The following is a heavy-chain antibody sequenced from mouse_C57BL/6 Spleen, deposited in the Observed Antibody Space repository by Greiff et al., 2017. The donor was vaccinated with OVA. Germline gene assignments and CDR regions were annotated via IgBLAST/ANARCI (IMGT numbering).Heavy chain of an antibody. CDR3: SRRKDGYYAMDY. CDR2: INPYNGGT. J-gene: IGHJ4*01. Sequence: EVQLQQSGPVLVKPGASVKMSCKASGYTFTDYYMNWVKQSHGKSLEWIGVINPYNGGTSYNQKFKGKATLTVDKSSSTAYMELNSLTSEDSAVYYCSRRKDGYYAMDYWGQGTSVTVSS. D-gene: IGHD2-3*01. CDR1: GYTFTDYY. V-gene: IGHV1-19*01.